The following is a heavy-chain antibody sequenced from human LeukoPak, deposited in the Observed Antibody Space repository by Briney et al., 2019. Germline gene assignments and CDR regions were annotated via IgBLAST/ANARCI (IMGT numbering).Heavy chain of an antibody. D-gene: IGHD5-18*01. Sequence: PGGSLRLSCAASGFTFDEYVMHWVRQAPGKGLEWVSLISADGTSTKYVDSVKGRFTISRDNIKSSLYLQMSSLRAEDTAVYYCATTPTAMGKFLFDSWGQGDLVTVSS. J-gene: IGHJ4*02. CDR1: GFTFDEYV. CDR2: ISADGTST. V-gene: IGHV3-43*02. CDR3: ATTPTAMGKFLFDS.